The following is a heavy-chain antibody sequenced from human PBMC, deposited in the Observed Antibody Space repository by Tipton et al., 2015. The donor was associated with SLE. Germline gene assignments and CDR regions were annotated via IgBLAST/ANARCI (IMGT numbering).Heavy chain of an antibody. J-gene: IGHJ4*02. CDR3: ARDVGGYNTGWFPYYFDY. Sequence: LRLSCAASGFTVSSKYMSWVRQPPGKGLEWIGYIYYSGSTYYNPSLQSRLTMSVDASRNQFSLKLTSVTAADTAVYFCARDVGGYNTGWFPYYFDYWGQGTLVTVSS. V-gene: IGHV4-31*02. D-gene: IGHD2-8*02. CDR1: GFTVSSKY. CDR2: IYYSGST.